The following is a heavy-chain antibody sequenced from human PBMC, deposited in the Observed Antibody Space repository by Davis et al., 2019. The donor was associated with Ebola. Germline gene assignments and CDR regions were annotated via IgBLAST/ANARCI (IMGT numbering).Heavy chain of an antibody. Sequence: GESLKISCAASGFTFSSYSMNWVRQAPGKGLEWVSSISSSSSYIYYADSVKGRFTISRDNAKNSLYLQMNSLRAEDTAVYYCARMVVVVPAAKGLMDVWGKGTTVTVSS. CDR3: ARMVVVVPAAKGLMDV. D-gene: IGHD2-2*01. J-gene: IGHJ6*03. CDR1: GFTFSSYS. CDR2: ISSSSSYI. V-gene: IGHV3-21*01.